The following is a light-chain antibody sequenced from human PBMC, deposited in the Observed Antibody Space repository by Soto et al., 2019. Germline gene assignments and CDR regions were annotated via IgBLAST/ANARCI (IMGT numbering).Light chain of an antibody. CDR3: QQYNNGPHSET. CDR1: QSVSSN. Sequence: EIVMTQSPATLSVSPGERATLSCRASQSVSSNLAWYQQKPGQAPRLLIYGASTRATGIPARFSGSGSGTEFTHTISSLQSEDFAVYYCQQYNNGPHSETLDQGTKVEI. V-gene: IGKV3-15*01. CDR2: GAS. J-gene: IGKJ1*01.